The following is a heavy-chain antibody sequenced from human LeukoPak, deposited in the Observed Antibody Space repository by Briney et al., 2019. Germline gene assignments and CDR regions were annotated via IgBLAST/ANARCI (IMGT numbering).Heavy chain of an antibody. Sequence: PSETLSLTCAVYGGSFSGYYWSWIRQPPGKGLEWIGEINHRGSTNYNPSLKSRVTISVDTSKNQFSLKLSSVTAADTAVYYCARESVIYYYYYGMDVWGQGTTVTVSS. CDR1: GGSFSGYY. J-gene: IGHJ6*02. V-gene: IGHV4-34*01. CDR3: ARESVIYYYYYGMDV. CDR2: INHRGST. D-gene: IGHD2-21*01.